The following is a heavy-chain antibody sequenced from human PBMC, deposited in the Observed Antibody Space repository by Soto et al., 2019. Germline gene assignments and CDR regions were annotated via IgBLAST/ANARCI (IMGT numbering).Heavy chain of an antibody. V-gene: IGHV3-21*01. CDR3: ARLYCSGGSCYSGPLDY. Sequence: GGSLRLSWAASGFTFSSYSMNWVRQAPGKGLEWVSSISSSSSYIYYADSVKGRFTISRDNAKNSLYLQMNSLRAEDTAVYYCARLYCSGGSCYSGPLDYWGQGTLVTVS. J-gene: IGHJ4*02. CDR1: GFTFSSYS. CDR2: ISSSSSYI. D-gene: IGHD2-15*01.